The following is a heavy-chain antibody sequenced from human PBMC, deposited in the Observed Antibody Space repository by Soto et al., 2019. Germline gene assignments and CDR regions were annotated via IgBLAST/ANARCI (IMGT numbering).Heavy chain of an antibody. CDR3: AKDKGGYCSGGGCYGDVFDI. CDR2: ISGSEDNI. D-gene: IGHD2-15*01. CDR1: GFPFSNYY. Sequence: GGSLRLSCVASGFPFSNYYMDWVRQAPGKGLEWVAVISGSEDNIHYADSVKGRFTISRDNSKNTLYLQMNSLRAEDTAIYYCAKDKGGYCSGGGCYGDVFDIWGQGTMVTVSS. V-gene: IGHV3-23*01. J-gene: IGHJ3*02.